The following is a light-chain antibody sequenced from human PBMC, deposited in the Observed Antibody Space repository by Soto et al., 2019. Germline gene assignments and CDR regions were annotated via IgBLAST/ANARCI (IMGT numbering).Light chain of an antibody. CDR3: LQASNYIWT. V-gene: IGKV1-6*01. CDR2: AAS. J-gene: IGKJ1*01. CDR1: QDIGTV. Sequence: AVQMTQSPPSLSVSVGDRVTITCRASQDIGTVLGWYQQKPGKAPKLLIYAASDLESGVPARFSGSGSGTDFNFSISSLQPEDFGTYYCLQASNYIWTFGQGTKVDIK.